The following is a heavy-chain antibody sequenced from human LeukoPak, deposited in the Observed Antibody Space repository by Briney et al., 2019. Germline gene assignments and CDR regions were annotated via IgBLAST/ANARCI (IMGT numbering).Heavy chain of an antibody. CDR2: ISPGGGFP. CDR1: GFTFSSHG. D-gene: IGHD2-8*02. CDR3: AKSLPESGADS. J-gene: IGHJ5*01. Sequence: GGSLRLSCAASGFTFSSHGMNWVRQAPGRGLEWVSTISPGGGFPYYADSVKGRFTIARDNSKNTLYLQMNSLRAEDTGLYYCAKSLPESGADSWGQGALVTVSS. V-gene: IGHV3-23*01.